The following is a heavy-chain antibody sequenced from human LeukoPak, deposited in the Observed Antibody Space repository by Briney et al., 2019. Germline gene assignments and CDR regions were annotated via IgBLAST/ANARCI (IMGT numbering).Heavy chain of an antibody. Sequence: GSLRLSCAASGFTFSSYAMSWVRQAPGKGLEWVSAISGSGGSTYYADSVKGRFTISRDNSKNTLYLQMNSLRAEDTAVYYCAKGVDCSGGSCYAYYYYYGMDVWGQGTTVAVSS. V-gene: IGHV3-23*01. D-gene: IGHD2-15*01. CDR2: ISGSGGST. CDR1: GFTFSSYA. CDR3: AKGVDCSGGSCYAYYYYYGMDV. J-gene: IGHJ6*02.